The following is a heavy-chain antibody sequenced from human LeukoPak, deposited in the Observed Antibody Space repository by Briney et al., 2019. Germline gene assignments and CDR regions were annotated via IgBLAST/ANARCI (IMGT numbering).Heavy chain of an antibody. V-gene: IGHV1-2*02. D-gene: IGHD5-24*01. CDR3: AREGGKMATIRPIYYYYYMDV. J-gene: IGHJ6*03. CDR1: GYTFTGYY. CDR2: INPNSGGT. Sequence: ASVKVSCKASGYTFTGYYMHWVRQAPGQGLEWMGRINPNSGGTNYAQKFQGRVTMTRDTSISTAYMELSRLRSDDTAVYYCAREGGKMATIRPIYYYYYMDVWGKGTTVTVSS.